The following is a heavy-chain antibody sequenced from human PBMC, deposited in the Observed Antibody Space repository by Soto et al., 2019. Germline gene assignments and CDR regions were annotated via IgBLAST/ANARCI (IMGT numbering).Heavy chain of an antibody. CDR3: AREFCSGGNCYTYYFDP. V-gene: IGHV3-74*01. CDR2: INTDGSNT. CDR1: GLTFNRYW. Sequence: GGSLRLSCAASGLTFNRYWMHWVRPAPGKGLVWVSHINTDGSNTNYADSVKGRFTISRDSAKSTLFLQMNSLRDEDTAVYYCAREFCSGGNCYTYYFDPWGQGIPVTVSS. D-gene: IGHD2-15*01. J-gene: IGHJ5*02.